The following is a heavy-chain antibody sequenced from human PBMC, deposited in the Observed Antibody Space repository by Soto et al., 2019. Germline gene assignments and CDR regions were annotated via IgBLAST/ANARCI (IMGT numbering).Heavy chain of an antibody. Sequence: LSLTCTVSGSSISPFYWSWIRQPPGKGLEWIGYIYYTGSTNYNPSLKSRVTLSLGTSRNQLSLKLSSVTAADTAVYYCTRVGGYYGDYPNFDYWGPGTLVTVSS. CDR2: IYYTGST. V-gene: IGHV4-59*01. CDR3: TRVGGYYGDYPNFDY. D-gene: IGHD4-17*01. CDR1: GSSISPFY. J-gene: IGHJ4*02.